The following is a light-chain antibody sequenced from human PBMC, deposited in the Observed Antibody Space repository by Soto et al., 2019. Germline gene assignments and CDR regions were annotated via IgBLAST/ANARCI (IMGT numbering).Light chain of an antibody. CDR1: QSVSSSY. Sequence: EIVLTQSPGTLSLSPGERATLSCRASQSVSSSYLAWYQQKPGQAPRLLIYDASNRATGIPARFSGSGSGTDFTLTIGSLEPEDFAVYYCQQRSNIFGPGTKVDIK. V-gene: IGKV3D-20*02. CDR3: QQRSNI. CDR2: DAS. J-gene: IGKJ3*01.